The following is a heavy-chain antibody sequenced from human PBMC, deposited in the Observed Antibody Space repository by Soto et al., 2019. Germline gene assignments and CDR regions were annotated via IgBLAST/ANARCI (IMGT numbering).Heavy chain of an antibody. Sequence: VKLVESGGGVVPPGKALRLSCSASGFTFGIYGMHWVRQAPGKGLEWVAIISSDGSNDYYADSGKGRFTISRDNSKNTLYLHMNRLRPDDTAVYYCAKALVLRYFDWFRGAFDIWGQGTMVTVSS. V-gene: IGHV3-30*18. J-gene: IGHJ3*02. CDR3: AKALVLRYFDWFRGAFDI. CDR2: ISSDGSND. D-gene: IGHD3-9*01. CDR1: GFTFGIYG.